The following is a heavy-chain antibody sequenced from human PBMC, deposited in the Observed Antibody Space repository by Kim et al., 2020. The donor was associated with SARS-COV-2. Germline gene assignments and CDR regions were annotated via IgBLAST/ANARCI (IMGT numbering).Heavy chain of an antibody. J-gene: IGHJ5*02. V-gene: IGHV3-74*01. CDR3: VRDRSYGSGSYYSLYDP. CDR1: GFTFSRNW. CDR2: INGDGTSV. D-gene: IGHD3-10*01. Sequence: GGSLRLSCAASGFTFSRNWMHWVRQAPGKGLVWVSRINGDGTSVRYADSVRGRFTISRDNAKNTLYLQLNSLTAEDTAVYYCVRDRSYGSGSYYSLYDPWGQGSLVTVAS.